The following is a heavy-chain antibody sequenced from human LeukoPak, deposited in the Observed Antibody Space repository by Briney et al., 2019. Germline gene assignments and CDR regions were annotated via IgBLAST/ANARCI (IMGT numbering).Heavy chain of an antibody. D-gene: IGHD6-13*01. CDR2: IWYDGSNK. Sequence: GGSLRLSCAASGFTFSSYGMHWVRQAPGKGLEWVAVIWYDGSNKYYADSVKGRFTISRDNSKSTLYLQMNSLRAEDTAVYYCVKSHSSSWSVLDCWGQGTLVTVSS. J-gene: IGHJ4*02. CDR1: GFTFSSYG. CDR3: VKSHSSSWSVLDC. V-gene: IGHV3-33*06.